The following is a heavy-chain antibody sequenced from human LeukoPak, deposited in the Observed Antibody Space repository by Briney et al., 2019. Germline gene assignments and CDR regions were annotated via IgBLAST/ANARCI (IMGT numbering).Heavy chain of an antibody. CDR2: INHSGST. CDR1: GGSFSGYY. CDR3: ARGLHSWYQKTYYFDY. D-gene: IGHD6-13*01. Sequence: SETLSLTCAVYGGSFSGYYWSWIRQPPGKGLEWIGEINHSGSTNYNPSLKSRVTISVDTSKNQFSLKLSSVTAADTAVYYCARGLHSWYQKTYYFDYWGQGTLVTVSS. V-gene: IGHV4-34*01. J-gene: IGHJ4*02.